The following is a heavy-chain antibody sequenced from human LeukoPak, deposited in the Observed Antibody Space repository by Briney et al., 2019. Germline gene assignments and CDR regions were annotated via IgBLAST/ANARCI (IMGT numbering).Heavy chain of an antibody. J-gene: IGHJ3*01. D-gene: IGHD6-6*01. CDR3: VIAYSSSSDAFDV. V-gene: IGHV3-23*01. CDR1: GFIFSIYA. CDR2: ISSGGGST. Sequence: PGESLRLPCAASGFIFSIYAMLGAQQAPRKALAWVSGISSGGGSTYYADSVKGRFAITRDNSKNTLYLQRNSLRAEDTAVYYCVIAYSSSSDAFDVWGQGTMVTVSS.